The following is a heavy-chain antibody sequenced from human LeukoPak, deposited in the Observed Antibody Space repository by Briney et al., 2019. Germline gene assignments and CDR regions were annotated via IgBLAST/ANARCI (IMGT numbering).Heavy chain of an antibody. D-gene: IGHD3-10*01. CDR2: IYSGGST. Sequence: GGSLRLSCEGPERMVRNSYTSWVRQSPGRGLEWVSVIYSGGSTDYADSVKGRFTTSRDTSKNTLYLQMNDVRAEDTGIYYCVRDLRDRRGYSNYYMDVWGKGTTVTVSS. J-gene: IGHJ6*03. V-gene: IGHV3-53*01. CDR3: VRDLRDRRGYSNYYMDV. CDR1: ERMVRNSY.